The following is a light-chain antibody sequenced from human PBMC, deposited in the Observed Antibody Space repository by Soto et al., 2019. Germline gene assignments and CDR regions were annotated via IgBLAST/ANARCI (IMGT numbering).Light chain of an antibody. CDR3: SSYTSSTPLAGV. Sequence: QSALTQPASVSGSPGQSITISFTGTSSDVGAYNYVSWYQQHPGKAPKLMIYEVSNRPSGVSNRFSGSKSGNTASLTISGLQAEDEADYYCSSYTSSTPLAGVFGTGTKLTVL. CDR1: SSDVGAYNY. CDR2: EVS. J-gene: IGLJ1*01. V-gene: IGLV2-14*01.